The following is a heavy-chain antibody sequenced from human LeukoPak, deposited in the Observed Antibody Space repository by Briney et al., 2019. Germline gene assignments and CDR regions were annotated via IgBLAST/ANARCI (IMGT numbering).Heavy chain of an antibody. V-gene: IGHV3-23*01. D-gene: IGHD6-6*01. J-gene: IGHJ4*02. CDR2: ISGSGGAT. CDR1: GFTFSSNA. Sequence: GGSLRLSCAASGFTFSSNAMSWVRQAPGKGLEWVSGISGSGGATYYADSVKGRFTISRDNSKSTLYLQMNSLRAEDTAVYYCAKDLYSSLNWGQGTLVTVSS. CDR3: AKDLYSSLN.